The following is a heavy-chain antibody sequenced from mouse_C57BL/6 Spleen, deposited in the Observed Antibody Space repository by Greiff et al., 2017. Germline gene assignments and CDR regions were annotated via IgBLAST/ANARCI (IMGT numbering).Heavy chain of an antibody. V-gene: IGHV1-64*01. D-gene: IGHD1-1*01. Sequence: QVQLQQPGAELVKPGASVKLSCKASGYTFTSYWMHWVKQRPGQGLEWIGMIHPNSGSTNYNEKFKSKATLTVDKSSSTAYMQLSSLTSEDSAVYYGASLTTVVATGAMGYWGQGTSVTVSS. J-gene: IGHJ4*01. CDR2: IHPNSGST. CDR3: ASLTTVVATGAMGY. CDR1: GYTFTSYW.